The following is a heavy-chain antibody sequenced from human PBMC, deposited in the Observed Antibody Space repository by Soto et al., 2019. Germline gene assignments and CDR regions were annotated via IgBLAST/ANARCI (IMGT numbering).Heavy chain of an antibody. J-gene: IGHJ5*02. CDR2: TYYGGST. CDR1: GGSISPYY. CDR3: NKYSGSLSIPAA. V-gene: IGHV4-59*08. D-gene: IGHD1-26*01. Sequence: SLTCTVSGGSISPYYWSWIRQPPGKGLEWVGYTYYGGSTSYNPSLKSRVTISLETSKSQFSLRLSSVTAADTAVYYCNKYSGSLSIPAALGPGTLVTVS.